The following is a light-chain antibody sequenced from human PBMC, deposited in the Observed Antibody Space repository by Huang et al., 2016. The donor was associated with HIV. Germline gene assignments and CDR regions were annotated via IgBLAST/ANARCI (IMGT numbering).Light chain of an antibody. J-gene: IGKJ1*01. CDR2: WAT. CDR3: QQYYSSRT. Sequence: DIVMTQSPDSLTVFLGERATVNCKSSQSVLYSSNNKNYLAWYQQKPGQPPKLLIYWATTRASGVPDRFSGSGSETDFTRINSGLQAEDVAVYDCQQYYSSRTFGQGTKLEIK. CDR1: QSVLYSSNNKNY. V-gene: IGKV4-1*01.